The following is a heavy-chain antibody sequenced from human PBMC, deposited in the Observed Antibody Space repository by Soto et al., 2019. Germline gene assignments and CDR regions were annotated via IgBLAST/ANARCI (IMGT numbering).Heavy chain of an antibody. Sequence: QVQLVESGGGVVQPGRSLRLSCAASGFTFSSYGMHWVRQAPGKGLEWVAVIWYDGSNKYYADSVKGRFTISRDNSKNTLYLQMNSLRAEDTAVYYCARVSVGSVAASPYYFDYWGQGTLVTASS. V-gene: IGHV3-33*01. D-gene: IGHD2-15*01. CDR2: IWYDGSNK. CDR1: GFTFSSYG. J-gene: IGHJ4*02. CDR3: ARVSVGSVAASPYYFDY.